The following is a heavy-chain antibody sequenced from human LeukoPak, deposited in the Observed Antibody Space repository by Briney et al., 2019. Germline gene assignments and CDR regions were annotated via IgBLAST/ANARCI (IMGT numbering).Heavy chain of an antibody. Sequence: GGSLRLSCAVSGITFSSYAMSWVRQAPGKGLEWVSAINSGSTTYYADSVKGRFTISRDNSKDTLYLQMNSLRAEDTAVYYCAKDESGWVGATVNDYWGQGSLVTVSS. CDR3: AKDESGWVGATVNDY. V-gene: IGHV3-23*01. CDR2: INSGSTT. D-gene: IGHD1-26*01. J-gene: IGHJ4*02. CDR1: GITFSSYA.